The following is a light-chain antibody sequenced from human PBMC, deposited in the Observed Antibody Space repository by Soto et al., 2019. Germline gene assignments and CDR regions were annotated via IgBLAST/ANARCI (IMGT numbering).Light chain of an antibody. Sequence: DIQMTQSPSTLSASVGDRVTITCRASQSISSWLAWYQQKPGKAPKLLIYKASSLESGVPSRFSGSGSGTEFTLTLSSLQPDDFATYYCQQYNSYRYTFGQGTKREIK. CDR2: KAS. J-gene: IGKJ2*01. CDR1: QSISSW. CDR3: QQYNSYRYT. V-gene: IGKV1-5*03.